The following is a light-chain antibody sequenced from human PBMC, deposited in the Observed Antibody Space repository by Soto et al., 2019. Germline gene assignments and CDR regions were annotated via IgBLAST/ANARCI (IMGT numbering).Light chain of an antibody. CDR2: AAS. CDR1: QSISSY. V-gene: IGKV1-39*01. CDR3: QQSYSTPRT. Sequence: DSQRTQSTSSLSASVGDRVTITCRASQSISSYLNWYQQKPGKAPKLLIYAASSLQSGVPSRFSGSGSGTDFTLTISSLQPEDFATYYCQQSYSTPRTFGQGTRLDI. J-gene: IGKJ5*01.